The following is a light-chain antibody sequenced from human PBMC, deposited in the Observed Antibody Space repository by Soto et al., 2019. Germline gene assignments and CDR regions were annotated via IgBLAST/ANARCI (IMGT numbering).Light chain of an antibody. CDR1: SSDVGGYDY. Sequence: QSALTQPASVSGSPGQSITISCTGTSSDVGGYDYVSWYQQHPGKAPKLMIYDVSYRPSGVSNRFSGSKSGNRASLTISGLQAEDEADYYCRSYTSSSTQVFGTGTKLTVL. CDR3: RSYTSSSTQV. J-gene: IGLJ1*01. V-gene: IGLV2-14*01. CDR2: DVS.